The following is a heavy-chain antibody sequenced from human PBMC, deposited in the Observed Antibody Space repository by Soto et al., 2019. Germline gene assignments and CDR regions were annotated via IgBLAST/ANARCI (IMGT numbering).Heavy chain of an antibody. CDR3: AKELYSSSSSYYYYYGMDV. CDR1: GFSFSDYY. CDR2: ISGSGGST. D-gene: IGHD6-6*01. J-gene: IGHJ6*02. V-gene: IGHV3-23*01. Sequence: QPGGSLRLSCAASGFSFSDYYMSWVRQAPGKGLEWVSAISGSGGSTYYADSVKGRFTISRDNSKNTLYLQMNSLRAEDTAVYYCAKELYSSSSSYYYYYGMDVWGQGTTVTVSS.